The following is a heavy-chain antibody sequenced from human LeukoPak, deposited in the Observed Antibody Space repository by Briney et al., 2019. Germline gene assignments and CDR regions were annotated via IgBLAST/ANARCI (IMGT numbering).Heavy chain of an antibody. Sequence: GRSLRLSCAVSGFTFRNYWMYWVRQAPGEALVWVSRISGDGSTTTYADTVKGRFTISRDNAKNTLYLQMNSLRAGDTAVYYCASSLLGVSPWGQGTLVTVSS. J-gene: IGHJ4*02. D-gene: IGHD3-3*01. CDR2: ISGDGSTT. CDR1: GFTFRNYW. V-gene: IGHV3-74*01. CDR3: ASSLLGVSP.